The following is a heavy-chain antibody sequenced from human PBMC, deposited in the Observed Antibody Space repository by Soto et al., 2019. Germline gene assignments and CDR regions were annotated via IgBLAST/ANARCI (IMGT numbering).Heavy chain of an antibody. CDR3: ARHEYVSSSYDLLDV. V-gene: IGHV4-39*01. CDR2: IYYTGTT. CDR1: GGSATNINYF. D-gene: IGHD3-22*01. J-gene: IGHJ3*01. Sequence: SETLSLTCSVSGGSATNINYFWAWIRQSPGKGLEWIANIYYTGTTFYNPSLRSRVSMTIDASKNRFSLNLSSVTASDTALYYCARHEYVSSSYDLLDVWGRGTMVTVSS.